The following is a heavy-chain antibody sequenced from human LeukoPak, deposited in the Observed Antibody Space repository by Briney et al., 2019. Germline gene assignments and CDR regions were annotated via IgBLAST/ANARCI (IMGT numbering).Heavy chain of an antibody. J-gene: IGHJ6*03. V-gene: IGHV1-2*02. CDR1: GYTFTGYY. CDR3: ACVGATTPHYYYYYYMDV. D-gene: IGHD1-26*01. Sequence: ASVKVSCKASGYTFTGYYMHWVRQAPGQGLEWMGWINPNSGGTNYAQKFQGRVTMTRDTSISTAYMELSRLRSDDTAVYYCACVGATTPHYYYYYYMDVWGKGTTVTVSS. CDR2: INPNSGGT.